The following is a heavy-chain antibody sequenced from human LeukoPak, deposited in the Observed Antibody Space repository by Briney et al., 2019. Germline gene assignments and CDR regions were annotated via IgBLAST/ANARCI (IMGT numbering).Heavy chain of an antibody. D-gene: IGHD5-18*01. CDR2: INPSGGST. CDR1: GGTFTSYY. CDR3: AREGNTAYYFDY. V-gene: IGHV1-46*01. Sequence: ASVKVSCKASGGTFTSYYMHWVRQAPGQGLEWMGIINPSGGSTSYAQKFQGRVTMTRDTSTSTVYMELSSLRFEDTAVYYCAREGNTAYYFDYWGQGTLVTVSS. J-gene: IGHJ4*02.